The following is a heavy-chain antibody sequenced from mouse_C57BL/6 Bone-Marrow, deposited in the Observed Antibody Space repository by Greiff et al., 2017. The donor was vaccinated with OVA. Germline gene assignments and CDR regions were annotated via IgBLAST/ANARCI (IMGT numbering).Heavy chain of an antibody. Sequence: EVKLMESGGGLVQPGGSLSLSCAASGFTFTDYYMSWVRQPPGKALEWLGFIRNKANGYTTEYSASVKGRFTISRDNSQSILYLQMKALRAEDSATYYCASYDCSFDYWGQGTTLTVSS. V-gene: IGHV7-3*01. J-gene: IGHJ2*01. CDR3: ASYDCSFDY. CDR2: IRNKANGYTT. CDR1: GFTFTDYY.